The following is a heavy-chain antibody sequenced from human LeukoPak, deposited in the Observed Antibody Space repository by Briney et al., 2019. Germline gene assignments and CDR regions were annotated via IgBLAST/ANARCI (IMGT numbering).Heavy chain of an antibody. V-gene: IGHV5-51*01. Sequence: GESLKISFKGSGYSFTSYWIGWVRQMPGKGLEWMGIIYPGDSDTRYSPSFQGQVTLSADKSISIAYLQWSSLKASDTAMYYCARSIAAAGTNAFDIWGQGTMVTVSS. J-gene: IGHJ3*02. CDR3: ARSIAAAGTNAFDI. CDR1: GYSFTSYW. CDR2: IYPGDSDT. D-gene: IGHD6-13*01.